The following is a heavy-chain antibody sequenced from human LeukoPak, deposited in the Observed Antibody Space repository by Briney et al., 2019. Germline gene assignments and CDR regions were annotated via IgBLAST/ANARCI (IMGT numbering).Heavy chain of an antibody. CDR1: GFTFSGSA. Sequence: GGSLRLSCAASGFTFSGSAMSWVRQAPGKGLEWVSGINWNGGSTGYADSVKGRFTISRDNAKNSLYLQMNSLRAEDTALYYCARDSHITYFDFRSGSFDYWGQGTLVTVSS. D-gene: IGHD3-3*01. CDR2: INWNGGST. CDR3: ARDSHITYFDFRSGSFDY. J-gene: IGHJ4*02. V-gene: IGHV3-20*04.